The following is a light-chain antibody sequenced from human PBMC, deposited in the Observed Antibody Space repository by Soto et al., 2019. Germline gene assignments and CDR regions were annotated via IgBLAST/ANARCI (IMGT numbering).Light chain of an antibody. CDR1: SSNIGNNY. J-gene: IGLJ2*01. CDR2: DNN. CDR3: QSYDSSLSGSKVV. V-gene: IGLV1-51*01. Sequence: QSVLTQPPSVSAAPGQKVTISCSGSSSNIGNNYVSWYQQLPGTAPKLLIYDNNKRPSGVPGRFSGSKSGTSASLAITGLQAEDEADYYCQSYDSSLSGSKVVFGGGTQLTVL.